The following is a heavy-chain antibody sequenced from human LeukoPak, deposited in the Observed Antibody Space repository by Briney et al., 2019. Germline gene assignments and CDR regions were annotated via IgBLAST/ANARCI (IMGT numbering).Heavy chain of an antibody. V-gene: IGHV4-39*01. Sequence: SGTLSLTCSVSGDSIKNRDAYWGWIRQPPGKGPQWIGSIYHSGGTYFNPSLKSRVRMSVDASRNHFSLELTSVTAADTAVYYCARHAYNYGLDYFDPWGQGTLITVSS. CDR1: GDSIKNRDAY. CDR3: ARHAYNYGLDYFDP. J-gene: IGHJ5*02. CDR2: IYHSGGT. D-gene: IGHD5-24*01.